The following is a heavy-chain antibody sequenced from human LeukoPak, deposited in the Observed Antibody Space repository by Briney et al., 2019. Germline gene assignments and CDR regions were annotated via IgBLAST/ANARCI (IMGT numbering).Heavy chain of an antibody. V-gene: IGHV1-18*01. CDR3: ARGLLDAGHVDTN. J-gene: IGHJ4*02. Sequence: ASVKVSCKSSGYTFTSYGISWLRQAPAQGLEWMGWISAYNSNTNDAQKLQGRVTMTTDTSTSKAYMELRSLKSDDTAVYYCARGLLDAGHVDTNWGQGTLVTVSS. CDR2: ISAYNSNT. CDR1: GYTFTSYG. D-gene: IGHD1-14*01.